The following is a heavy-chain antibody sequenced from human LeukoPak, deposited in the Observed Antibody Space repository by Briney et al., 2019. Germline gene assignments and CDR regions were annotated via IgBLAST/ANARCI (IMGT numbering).Heavy chain of an antibody. CDR2: IYYTGSA. CDR1: GGSISSSSFY. D-gene: IGHD3-22*01. V-gene: IGHV4-39*07. Sequence: PSETLSLTCTVSGGSISSSSFYWGWIRQPPGKGLEWIASIYYTGSAYYNPSLKSRVTISVDTSKNQFSLTLSSVTAADTAVYYCARVNRGIVVVITAGGAFDIWGQGTMVTVSS. J-gene: IGHJ3*02. CDR3: ARVNRGIVVVITAGGAFDI.